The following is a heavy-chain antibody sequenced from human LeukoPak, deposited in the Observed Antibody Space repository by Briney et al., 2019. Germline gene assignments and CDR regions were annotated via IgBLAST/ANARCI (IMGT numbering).Heavy chain of an antibody. CDR1: GGTFSSYA. J-gene: IGHJ4*02. CDR3: ARDERAGGYSGYDCYFDY. CDR2: IIPIFGTA. D-gene: IGHD5-12*01. Sequence: GASVKVSCKASGGTFSSYAISWVRQAPGQGLEWMGGIIPIFGTANYAQKFQGRVTITADESTSTAYMELSSLRSDDTAVYYCARDERAGGYSGYDCYFDYWGQGTLVTVSS. V-gene: IGHV1-69*13.